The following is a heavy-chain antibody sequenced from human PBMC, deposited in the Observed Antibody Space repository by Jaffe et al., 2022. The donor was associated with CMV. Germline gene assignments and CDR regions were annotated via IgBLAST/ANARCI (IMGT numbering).Heavy chain of an antibody. CDR3: ARHGVESRLYGSGSPNDAFDI. V-gene: IGHV5-10-1*03. D-gene: IGHD3-10*01. CDR2: IDPSDSYT. CDR1: GYSFTSYW. J-gene: IGHJ3*02. Sequence: EVQLVQSGAEVKKPGESLRISCKGSGYSFTSYWISWVRQMPGKGLEWMGRIDPSDSYTNYSPSFQGHVTISADKSISTAYLQWSSLKASDTAMYYCARHGVESRLYGSGSPNDAFDIWGQGTMVTVSS.